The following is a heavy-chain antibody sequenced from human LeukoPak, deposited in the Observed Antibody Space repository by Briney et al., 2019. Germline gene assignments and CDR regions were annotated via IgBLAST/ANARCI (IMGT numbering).Heavy chain of an antibody. Sequence: NPSETLSLTCAVYGGSFSGYYWSWIRQPPGKGLEWIGEINHSGSTNYNPSLKSRVTISVDTSKNQFSLKLSSVTAADTAVYYCARGPSSSWYVSSWYFDLWGRGTLVTVSS. CDR3: ARGPSSSWYVSSWYFDL. CDR1: GGSFSGYY. J-gene: IGHJ2*01. CDR2: INHSGST. D-gene: IGHD6-13*01. V-gene: IGHV4-34*01.